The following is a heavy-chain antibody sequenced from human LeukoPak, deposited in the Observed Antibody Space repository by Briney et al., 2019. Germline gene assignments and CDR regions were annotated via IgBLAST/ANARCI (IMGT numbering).Heavy chain of an antibody. J-gene: IGHJ4*02. V-gene: IGHV4-34*01. CDR1: GGSFSGYY. CDR3: ARRLVGTLDY. CDR2: INHSGST. D-gene: IGHD2/OR15-2a*01. Sequence: SETLSLTCAVYGGSFSGYYWSWIRQPPGKGLEWIGEINHSGSTNYNPSLKSRVTISVDTSKNQFSLKLNSVTAADTAVYYCARRLVGTLDYWGQGTLVTVSS.